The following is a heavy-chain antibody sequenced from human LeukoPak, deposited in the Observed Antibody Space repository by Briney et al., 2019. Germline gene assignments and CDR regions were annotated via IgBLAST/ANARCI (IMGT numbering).Heavy chain of an antibody. CDR3: AXGAXGDK. CDR1: GYTLTSYG. Sequence: RASVKVSCKASGYTLTSYGINWMRQAPGQGLEWMGWISTQSGNTNYAQKVQGRLTLTTDRSTNTAYMELRSLRSDDTAVYYCAXGAXGDKWGQGTMVTVSS. V-gene: IGHV1-18*01. CDR2: ISTQSGNT. D-gene: IGHD3-9*01. J-gene: IGHJ4*02.